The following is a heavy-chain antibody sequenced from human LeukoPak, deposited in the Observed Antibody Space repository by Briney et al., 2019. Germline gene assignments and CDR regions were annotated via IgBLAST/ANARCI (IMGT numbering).Heavy chain of an antibody. J-gene: IGHJ6*03. CDR1: GGTFSSYA. CDR3: ARLITMVRGVIITRGYYYMDV. CDR2: IIPIFGTA. D-gene: IGHD3-10*01. V-gene: IGHV1-69*13. Sequence: GASVKVSCKASGGTFSSYAISWVRQAPGQGLEWMGGIIPIFGTANYAQKFQGRVTITADESTSTAYMELSSLRSEDTAVYYCARLITMVRGVIITRGYYYMDVWGKGTTVTISS.